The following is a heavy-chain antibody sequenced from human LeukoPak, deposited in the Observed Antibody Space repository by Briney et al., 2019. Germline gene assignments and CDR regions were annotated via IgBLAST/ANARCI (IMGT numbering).Heavy chain of an antibody. CDR1: GFTFSSYS. CDR2: ISYDGSNK. J-gene: IGHJ4*02. Sequence: GGSLRLSCAASGFTFSSYSMNWVRQAPGKGLEWVAVISYDGSNKYYADSVKGRFTISRDNSKNTLYLQMNSLRAEDTAVYYCARETPGAVAGLGSFDYWGQGTLVTVSS. V-gene: IGHV3-30*03. CDR3: ARETPGAVAGLGSFDY. D-gene: IGHD6-19*01.